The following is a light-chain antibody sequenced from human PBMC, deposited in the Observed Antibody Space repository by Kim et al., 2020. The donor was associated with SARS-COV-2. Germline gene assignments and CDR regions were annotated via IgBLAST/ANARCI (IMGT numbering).Light chain of an antibody. Sequence: SYELTQPPSVSVSPGQTASITCSGDRLGHKYVCWYRHKPGQSPEVVIYQDTQRPSGIPERFSGSNSGNTATLTISGTQDVDEADYYCQVWDSTTTVFGEGTQLTVL. CDR3: QVWDSTTTV. CDR2: QDT. J-gene: IGLJ2*01. V-gene: IGLV3-1*01. CDR1: RLGHKY.